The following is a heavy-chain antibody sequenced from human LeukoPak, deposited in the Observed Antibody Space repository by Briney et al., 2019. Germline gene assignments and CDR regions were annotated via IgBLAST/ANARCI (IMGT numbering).Heavy chain of an antibody. CDR2: INHSGST. D-gene: IGHD3-10*01. Sequence: SETLSLTCAVYGGSFSGYYWSWIRQPPGKGLEWIGEINHSGSTNYNPSLKSRVTISVDTSKSQFSLKLSSVTAADTAVYYCARGDYYGSGSHYYYYYMDVWGKGTTVIVSS. V-gene: IGHV4-34*01. CDR1: GGSFSGYY. J-gene: IGHJ6*03. CDR3: ARGDYYGSGSHYYYYYMDV.